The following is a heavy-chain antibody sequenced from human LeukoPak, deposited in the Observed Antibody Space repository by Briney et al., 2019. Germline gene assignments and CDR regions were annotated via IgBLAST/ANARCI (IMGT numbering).Heavy chain of an antibody. J-gene: IGHJ4*02. D-gene: IGHD3-3*01. Sequence: GSLRLSCAASGFTFSSYAMSWVRQAPGKGLEWIGSIYYSGSTYYNPSLKSRVTISVDTSKNQFSLKLSSVTAADTAVYYCVRDSAYYDFWSGYQYPIDYWGQGTLVTVSS. CDR2: IYYSGST. CDR3: VRDSAYYDFWSGYQYPIDY. V-gene: IGHV4-59*05. CDR1: GFTFSSYA.